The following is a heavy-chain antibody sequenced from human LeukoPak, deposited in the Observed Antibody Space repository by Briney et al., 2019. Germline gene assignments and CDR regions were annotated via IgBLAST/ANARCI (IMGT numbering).Heavy chain of an antibody. CDR3: TTDIPDYGDYWYFDL. D-gene: IGHD4-17*01. V-gene: IGHV3-15*07. CDR2: IKSKTDGGTT. CDR1: GFTFSNAW. J-gene: IGHJ2*01. Sequence: GGSLRLSCEASGFTFSNAWMNWVRQAPGKGLEWVGRIKSKTDGGTTYYAAPVKGRFTISRDDSKNTLYLQMNSLKTEDTAVYYCTTDIPDYGDYWYFDLWGRGTLVTVSS.